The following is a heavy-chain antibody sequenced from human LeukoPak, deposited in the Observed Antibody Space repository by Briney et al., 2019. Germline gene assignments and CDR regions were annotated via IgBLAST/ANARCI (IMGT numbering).Heavy chain of an antibody. J-gene: IGHJ5*02. CDR1: GGSISSSSYY. CDR3: ATGFRELSYVYPMTYNWFDP. D-gene: IGHD3-10*01. CDR2: IYYSGST. V-gene: IGHV4-39*01. Sequence: SETLSLTCTVSGGSISSSSYYWGWIRQPPGKGLEWIGSIYYSGSTYYNPSLKSRVTISVDTSKNQFSLKLSSVTAADTAVYYCATGFRELSYVYPMTYNWFDPWGQGTLVTVSS.